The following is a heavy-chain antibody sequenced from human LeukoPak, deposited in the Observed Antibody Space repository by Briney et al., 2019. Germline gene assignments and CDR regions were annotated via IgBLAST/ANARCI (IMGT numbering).Heavy chain of an antibody. Sequence: GGSLRLSCAASGFIFSSYAMHWVRQAPGKGLEWVAVISYDGSNKYYADSVKGRFTISRDNSKNTLYLQMNSLRAEDTAVYYCARGIKDYFDYWGQGTLVTVSS. CDR2: ISYDGSNK. CDR1: GFIFSSYA. CDR3: ARGIKDYFDY. D-gene: IGHD3-16*01. J-gene: IGHJ4*02. V-gene: IGHV3-30-3*01.